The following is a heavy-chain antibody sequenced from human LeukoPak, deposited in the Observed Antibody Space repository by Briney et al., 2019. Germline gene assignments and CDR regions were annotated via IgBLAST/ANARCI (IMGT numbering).Heavy chain of an antibody. J-gene: IGHJ4*02. CDR1: GYTFSTYV. Sequence: PGGSLRLSCAASGYTFSTYVIHWVRQAPGKGLEWVALICHDGSNKYYGDSVKDRFTISRDNSKNTLYLQMDSLRDEDTAVYYCARDRGYTYGHPLDYWGQGTLVTVSS. V-gene: IGHV3-33*01. D-gene: IGHD5-18*01. CDR3: ARDRGYTYGHPLDY. CDR2: ICHDGSNK.